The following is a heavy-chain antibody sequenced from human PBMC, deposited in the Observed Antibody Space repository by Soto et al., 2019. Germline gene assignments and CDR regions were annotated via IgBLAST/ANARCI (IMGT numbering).Heavy chain of an antibody. CDR1: GFTFSSYS. D-gene: IGHD1-20*01. CDR2: ISSYGGST. V-gene: IGHV3-64*01. Sequence: PGGSLRLSCAASGFTFSSYSMHWVRQAPGKGLEYVSAISSYGGSTNYANSVKGRFTISRDNSKNTLYLQMGSLRAEDMAVYYCAKGVNSYGMDVWGQGTTVTVSS. CDR3: AKGVNSYGMDV. J-gene: IGHJ6*02.